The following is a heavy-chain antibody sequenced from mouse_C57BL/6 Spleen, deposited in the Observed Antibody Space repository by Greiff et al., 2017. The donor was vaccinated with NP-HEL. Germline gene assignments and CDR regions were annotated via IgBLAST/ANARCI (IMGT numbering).Heavy chain of an antibody. Sequence: DVKLVESGGGLVKPGGSLKLSCAASGFTFSSYAMSWVRQTPEKRLEWVATISDGGSYTYYPDNVKGRFTISRDNAKNNLYLQMSHLKSENTAMYYCARYRGDYDPYYFDYWGQGTTLTVSS. CDR2: ISDGGSYT. CDR1: GFTFSSYA. D-gene: IGHD2-4*01. V-gene: IGHV5-4*03. J-gene: IGHJ2*01. CDR3: ARYRGDYDPYYFDY.